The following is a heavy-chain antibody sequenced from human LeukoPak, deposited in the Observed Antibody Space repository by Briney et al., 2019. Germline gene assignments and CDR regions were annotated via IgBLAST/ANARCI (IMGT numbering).Heavy chain of an antibody. Sequence: SETLSLTCTVSGGSISSYYWSWIRQPPGKGLEWIGYIYYSGSTNYNPSLKSRVTISVDTSKNQFSLKLSSVTAADTAVYYCASELSNREDFDYWGQGTLVTASS. CDR1: GGSISSYY. V-gene: IGHV4-59*01. D-gene: IGHD1-26*01. CDR2: IYYSGST. CDR3: ASELSNREDFDY. J-gene: IGHJ4*02.